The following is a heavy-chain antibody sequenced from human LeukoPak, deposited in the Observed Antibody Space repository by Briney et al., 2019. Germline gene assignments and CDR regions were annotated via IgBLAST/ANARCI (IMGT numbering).Heavy chain of an antibody. CDR2: IYTSGST. J-gene: IGHJ3*02. CDR3: ARDYDYYDAFDI. D-gene: IGHD4-11*01. V-gene: IGHV4-61*02. Sequence: PSETLSLTCTVSGGSISRGSYYWSWIRQPAGKGLEWIGRIYTSGSTNYNPSLKSRVTISVDTSKNQFSLKLSSVTAADTAVYYCARDYDYYDAFDIWGQGTMVTVSS. CDR1: GGSISRGSYY.